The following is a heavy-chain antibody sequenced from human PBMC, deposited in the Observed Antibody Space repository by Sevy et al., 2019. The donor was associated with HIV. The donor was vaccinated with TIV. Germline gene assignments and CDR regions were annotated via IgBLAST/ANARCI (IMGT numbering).Heavy chain of an antibody. Sequence: GGSLRLSCAASGFTFRTYNMNWVRQAPGKGLEWVSYISPNSITKYYADSVKGRFTISRDNAKNSLYLQMNSLRDDDTAVYYCARVNDVSGSTWGQGTLVTVSS. CDR1: GFTFRTYN. V-gene: IGHV3-48*02. D-gene: IGHD3-10*01. CDR2: ISPNSITK. J-gene: IGHJ5*02. CDR3: ARVNDVSGST.